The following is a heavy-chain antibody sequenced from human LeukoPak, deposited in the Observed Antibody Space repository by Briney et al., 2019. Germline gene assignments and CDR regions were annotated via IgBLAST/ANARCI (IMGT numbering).Heavy chain of an antibody. CDR2: ISAYNGNT. V-gene: IGHV1-18*04. J-gene: IGHJ5*02. Sequence: ASVKVSCKASGGNFSSYAINWVRQAPGQGLEWMGWISAYNGNTNYAQKLQGRVTMTTDTSTSTAYMELRSLRSDDTAVYYCAREHREDWFDPWGQGTLVTVSS. CDR3: AREHREDWFDP. CDR1: GGNFSSYA.